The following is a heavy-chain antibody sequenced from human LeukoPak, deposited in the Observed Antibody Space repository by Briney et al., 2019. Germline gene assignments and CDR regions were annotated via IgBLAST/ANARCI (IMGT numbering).Heavy chain of an antibody. J-gene: IGHJ6*03. Sequence: GASVTVSCMASGYTFTSYGISWVRQAPGQGLEWMGWISAYNGNTNYAQKFQDRVTITADKSTSTAYMELSSLRSEDTAVYYCARVVGLTGYSSSWYSGYYDYMDVWGKGTTVTVSS. D-gene: IGHD6-13*01. CDR2: ISAYNGNT. CDR1: GYTFTSYG. CDR3: ARVVGLTGYSSSWYSGYYDYMDV. V-gene: IGHV1-18*01.